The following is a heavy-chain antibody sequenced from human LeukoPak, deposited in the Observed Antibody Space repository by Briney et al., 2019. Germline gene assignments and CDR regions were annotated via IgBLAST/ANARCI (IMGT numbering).Heavy chain of an antibody. V-gene: IGHV3-48*03. CDR2: ISNSGNTI. J-gene: IGHJ4*02. Sequence: GGSLRLSCVGSELTFSSYDMNWVRQAPGKGLEWISYISNSGNTIYYADSVKGRFTISRDNAKNSLYLQMNSLRAEDTAVYYCDTRPRYWGQGTLVTVSS. CDR3: DTRPRY. D-gene: IGHD2-2*01. CDR1: ELTFSSYD.